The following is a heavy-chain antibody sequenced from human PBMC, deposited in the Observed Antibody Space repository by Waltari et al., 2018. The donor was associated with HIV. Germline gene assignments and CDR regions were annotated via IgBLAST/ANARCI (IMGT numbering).Heavy chain of an antibody. D-gene: IGHD3-22*01. CDR3: ASGVGYDSSGYYYDY. J-gene: IGHJ4*02. Sequence: QVQLQESGPGLVKPSETLSLTCTVSGGSICSYYWSWIRQPPGKGLEWIGYIYYSGSTNYNPSLKSRVTVSVDTSKNQFSLKLSSVTAADTAVYYCASGVGYDSSGYYYDYWGQGTLVTVSS. CDR1: GGSICSYY. CDR2: IYYSGST. V-gene: IGHV4-59*01.